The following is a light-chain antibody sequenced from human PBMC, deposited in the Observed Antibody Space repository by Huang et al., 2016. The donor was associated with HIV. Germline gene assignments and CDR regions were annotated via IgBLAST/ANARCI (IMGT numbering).Light chain of an antibody. J-gene: IGKJ4*01. CDR2: DAS. V-gene: IGKV3-11*01. CDR1: QSVSSY. Sequence: EIVLTQSPATLSLPPGERVTLSCRASQSVSSYLAWYQQSPGQAPRLLIYDASNRATGIPARFSGSGSGTDFTLTISSLEPEDFAVYYCQQRANWPLTFGGGAKVEIK. CDR3: QQRANWPLT.